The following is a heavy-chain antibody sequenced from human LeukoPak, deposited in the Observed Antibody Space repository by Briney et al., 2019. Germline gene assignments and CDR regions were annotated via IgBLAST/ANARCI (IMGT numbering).Heavy chain of an antibody. D-gene: IGHD2-8*02. CDR3: ARTGTGGYFDY. CDR2: IYYSEST. J-gene: IGHJ4*02. V-gene: IGHV4-38-2*01. CDR1: CYSISRGYY. Sequence: SETLSLTCAVSCYSISRGYYGGWIRRPLGMGLEWIGTIYYSESTYYNPSPKSRVTISLDTSKNQFSLRLTSVTAPDTAISYCARTGTGGYFDYWGQGTLVTVSS.